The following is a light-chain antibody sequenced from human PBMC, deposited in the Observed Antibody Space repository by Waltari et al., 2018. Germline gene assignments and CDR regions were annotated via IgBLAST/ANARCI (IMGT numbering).Light chain of an antibody. V-gene: IGKV1-5*03. Sequence: DIQMTQSPSSLSASVGDRVTITCRASQSISSFLNWYQLKPGKAPKLLIYKASNLESGVPSRFSGSGSGTEFTLTISSLQPDDFATYYCQQYNSYHTFGQGTKLEIK. CDR3: QQYNSYHT. CDR1: QSISSF. CDR2: KAS. J-gene: IGKJ2*01.